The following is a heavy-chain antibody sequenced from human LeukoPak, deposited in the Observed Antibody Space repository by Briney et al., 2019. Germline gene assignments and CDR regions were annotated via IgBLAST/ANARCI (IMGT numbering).Heavy chain of an antibody. Sequence: SVKVSCKASGGTFSSYAISWVRQAPGQGLEWMGGIIPIFGTANYAQKVQGRVTITADESTSTAYMELSSLRSEDTAVYYCATRTMDQKRFDYWGQGTLVTVSS. CDR2: IIPIFGTA. CDR3: ATRTMDQKRFDY. CDR1: GGTFSSYA. V-gene: IGHV1-69*13. D-gene: IGHD4/OR15-4a*01. J-gene: IGHJ4*02.